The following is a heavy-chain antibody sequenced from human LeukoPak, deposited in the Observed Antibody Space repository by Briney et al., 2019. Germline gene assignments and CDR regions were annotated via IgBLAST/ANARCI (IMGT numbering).Heavy chain of an antibody. Sequence: SQTLSLTCAVSGGSISSGGYSWSWIRQPPGKGLEWIGYIYYSGSTNYNPSLKSRVTISVDTSKNQFSLKLSSVTAADTAVYYCARRVGVAARKNWFDPWGQGTLVTVSS. CDR2: IYYSGST. CDR1: GGSISSGGYS. V-gene: IGHV4-30-4*07. J-gene: IGHJ5*02. D-gene: IGHD6-6*01. CDR3: ARRVGVAARKNWFDP.